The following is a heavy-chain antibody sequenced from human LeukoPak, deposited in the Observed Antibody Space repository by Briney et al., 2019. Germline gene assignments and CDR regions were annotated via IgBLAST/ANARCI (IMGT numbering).Heavy chain of an antibody. D-gene: IGHD4-17*01. CDR2: ISISGDTT. J-gene: IGHJ4*02. Sequence: GGSLRLSCAASGFTFSSYAMTWVRQAPGKGLEWVSAISISGDTTYYADAVRGRFTISRDNSKNTVYLQMNSLRAEDTAVYYCANEIRPNDYWGQGTLVTVSS. V-gene: IGHV3-23*01. CDR1: GFTFSSYA. CDR3: ANEIRPNDY.